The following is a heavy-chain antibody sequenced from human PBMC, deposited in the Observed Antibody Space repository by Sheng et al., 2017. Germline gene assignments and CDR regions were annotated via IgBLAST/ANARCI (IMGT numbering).Heavy chain of an antibody. Sequence: QVQLVQSGAEVKKPGSSVKVSCRASGGTFSSYAFSWVRQAPGQGLEWMGGIIPIFGTAYYTQKFQGRVTITADEFTTTAYMELSSLRSEDTAVYYCARGRDVVPAAEGVWDQGP. CDR2: IIPIFGTA. V-gene: IGHV1-69*13. D-gene: IGHD2-2*01. J-gene: IGHJ6*02. CDR1: GGTFSSYA. CDR3: ARGRDVVPAAEGV.